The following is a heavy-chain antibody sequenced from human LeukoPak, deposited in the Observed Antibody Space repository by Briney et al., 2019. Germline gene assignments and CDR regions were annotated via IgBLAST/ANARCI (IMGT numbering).Heavy chain of an antibody. V-gene: IGHV4-59*01. CDR2: ISDSGST. J-gene: IGHJ2*01. Sequence: SETLSLTCTVSGGSISGYYWSWVRQPPGKGLEWIGYISDSGSTNYNPSLTSRVTISVDTSKNQFSLNLSSVTAADTAVYYCARVAAAGSNWYFDLWGRGTLVTVSS. CDR1: GGSISGYY. D-gene: IGHD6-13*01. CDR3: ARVAAAGSNWYFDL.